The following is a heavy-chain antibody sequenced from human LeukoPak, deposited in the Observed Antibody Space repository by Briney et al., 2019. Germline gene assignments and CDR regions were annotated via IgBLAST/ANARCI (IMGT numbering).Heavy chain of an antibody. Sequence: ASVKVSCKASGYTFTGYYMHWVRQAPGQGLEWMGWINPNSGGTNHAQKFQGRVTMTRDTSISTAYMELSRLRSDDTAVYYCARDLVVVVAATPEAVQHWGQGTLVTVSS. V-gene: IGHV1-2*02. D-gene: IGHD2-15*01. J-gene: IGHJ1*01. CDR2: INPNSGGT. CDR1: GYTFTGYY. CDR3: ARDLVVVVAATPEAVQH.